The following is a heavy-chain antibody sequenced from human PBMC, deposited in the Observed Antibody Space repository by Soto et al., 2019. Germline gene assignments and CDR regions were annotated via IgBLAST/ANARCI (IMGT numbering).Heavy chain of an antibody. CDR1: GGTFSSYA. J-gene: IGHJ4*02. CDR3: ARTVIFDDFWSGYFAY. CDR2: IIPIFGTA. V-gene: IGHV1-69*13. D-gene: IGHD3-3*01. Sequence: ASVKVSCKASGGTFSSYAISWVRQAPGQGLEWMGGIIPIFGTANYAQKFQGRVTITADESTSTAYMELSSLRSEDTAVYYCARTVIFDDFWSGYFAYWGQGTLVTVSS.